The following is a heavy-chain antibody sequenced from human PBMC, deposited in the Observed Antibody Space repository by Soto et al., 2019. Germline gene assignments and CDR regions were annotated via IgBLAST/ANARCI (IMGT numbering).Heavy chain of an antibody. V-gene: IGHV4-4*07. CDR2: IYTSGST. CDR3: ARDTGYCSGGSCPGPHWFVP. CDR1: GGSISSYY. Sequence: SETLSLTCTVSGGSISSYYWSWIRQPAGKGLEWIGRIYTSGSTNYNPSLKSRVTMSVDTSKNQFSLKLSSVTAADTAVYYCARDTGYCSGGSCPGPHWFVPWGQGTLVTVSS. J-gene: IGHJ5*02. D-gene: IGHD2-15*01.